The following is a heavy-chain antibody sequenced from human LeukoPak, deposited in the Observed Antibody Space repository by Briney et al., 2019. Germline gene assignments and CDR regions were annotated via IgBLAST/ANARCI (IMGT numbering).Heavy chain of an antibody. CDR2: ISSSGSTI. CDR1: GFAFSSYE. V-gene: IGHV3-48*03. CDR3: ARSVRIAAAGTGDY. J-gene: IGHJ4*02. Sequence: GGSLRLSCAASGFAFSSYEMNWVRQAPGKGLEWVSYISSSGSTIYYADSVKGRFTISRDNAKNSLYLQMNSLRAEDTAVYYCARSVRIAAAGTGDYWGQGTLVTVSS. D-gene: IGHD6-13*01.